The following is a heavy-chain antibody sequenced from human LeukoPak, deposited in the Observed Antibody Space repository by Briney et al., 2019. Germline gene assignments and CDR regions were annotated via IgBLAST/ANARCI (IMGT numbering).Heavy chain of an antibody. Sequence: SETLSLTCTVSGGSISSYYWSWIRQPPGKGLGWIGYIYYSGSTNYNPSLKSRVTISVDTSKNQFSLKLSSVTAADTAVYYCASAYYDILTGYYFGYAFDIWGQGTMVTVSS. CDR3: ASAYYDILTGYYFGYAFDI. CDR2: IYYSGST. CDR1: GGSISSYY. D-gene: IGHD3-9*01. V-gene: IGHV4-59*01. J-gene: IGHJ3*02.